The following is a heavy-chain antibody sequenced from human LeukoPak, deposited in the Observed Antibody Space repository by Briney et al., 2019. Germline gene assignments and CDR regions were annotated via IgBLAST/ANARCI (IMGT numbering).Heavy chain of an antibody. Sequence: PSETLSLTCTVSGGSISSYYWSWIRQPPGKGLEWIGYIYYSGSTNYNPSLKSRVTISVDTSKNQFSLKLSSVTAADTAVYYCARQVLSSWSPYYFDYWGQGTLVTVSS. CDR3: ARQVLSSWSPYYFDY. CDR2: IYYSGST. J-gene: IGHJ4*02. CDR1: GGSISSYY. V-gene: IGHV4-59*08. D-gene: IGHD6-6*01.